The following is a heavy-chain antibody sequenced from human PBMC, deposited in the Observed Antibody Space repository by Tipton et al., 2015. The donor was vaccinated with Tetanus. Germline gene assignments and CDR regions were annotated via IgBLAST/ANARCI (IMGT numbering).Heavy chain of an antibody. Sequence: QLVQSGGGVVQSGRSLRLSCAASGFTFSDYGMHWVRQAPGKGLEWVAVLSFDGTNEDYADSVKGRFTISRDNSKNTLFLKMNSLRPEDAAVYCCAKSRAQLWSPNHYYYFGLDVWGKGTAVSVSS. V-gene: IGHV3-30*18. CDR1: GFTFSDYG. J-gene: IGHJ6*04. D-gene: IGHD5-18*01. CDR3: AKSRAQLWSPNHYYYFGLDV. CDR2: LSFDGTNE.